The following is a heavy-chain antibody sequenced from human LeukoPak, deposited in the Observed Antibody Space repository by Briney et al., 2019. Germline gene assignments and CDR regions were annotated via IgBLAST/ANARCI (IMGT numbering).Heavy chain of an antibody. J-gene: IGHJ6*02. CDR2: IKQDGSEK. D-gene: IGHD3-9*01. CDR1: GFTFSSYW. V-gene: IGHV3-7*01. Sequence: GGSLRLSCAASGFTFSSYWMSWVRQAPGKGLEWVANIKQDGSEKYYVDSVKGRFTISRDNAKNSLYLQMNSLRAEDTAVYYCARNLLRYFDWSTYYYGMDVWGQGTTVTVSS. CDR3: ARNLLRYFDWSTYYYGMDV.